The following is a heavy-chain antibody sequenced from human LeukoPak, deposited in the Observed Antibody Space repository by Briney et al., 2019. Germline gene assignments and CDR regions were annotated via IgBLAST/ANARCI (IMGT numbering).Heavy chain of an antibody. CDR3: AAFQNGHPPPHY. Sequence: SVKVSCKASEFTFTSSAMQWVRQARGQRLEWIGWIVVGSGNTNYAQKFQERVTITRDMSTSTAYMELSSLRSEDTAVYYCAAFQNGHPPPHYWGQGTLVTVSS. J-gene: IGHJ4*02. CDR1: EFTFTSSA. V-gene: IGHV1-58*02. D-gene: IGHD1-1*01. CDR2: IVVGSGNT.